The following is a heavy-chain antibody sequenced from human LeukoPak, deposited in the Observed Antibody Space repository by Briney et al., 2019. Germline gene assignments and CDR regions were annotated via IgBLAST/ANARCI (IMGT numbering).Heavy chain of an antibody. Sequence: GGSLRLSCAASGFTFSSYAMSWVRQAPGKGLEWVSSMSRSRTYIFYADSVKGRFTISRDNAKNSLYLQMNSLRAEDTAVYYCARGFYYDSSGYGPPFDYWGQGTLVTVSS. V-gene: IGHV3-21*01. J-gene: IGHJ4*02. D-gene: IGHD3-22*01. CDR2: MSRSRTYI. CDR3: ARGFYYDSSGYGPPFDY. CDR1: GFTFSSYA.